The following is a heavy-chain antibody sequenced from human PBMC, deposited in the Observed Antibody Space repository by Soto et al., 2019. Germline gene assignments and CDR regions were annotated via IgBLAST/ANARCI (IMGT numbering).Heavy chain of an antibody. Sequence: GASVKVSCKTSGDTFSNYAISWVRQAPGQGLEWMGGIIPLFDSASYAQRSHDRVTITADKFTSTAYMELRSLTSEDTAIYYCAASTFQYGVTGYFHLGFWGQGTLVTVSS. D-gene: IGHD3-9*01. CDR1: GDTFSNYA. V-gene: IGHV1-69*06. CDR2: IIPLFDSA. J-gene: IGHJ4*02. CDR3: AASTFQYGVTGYFHLGF.